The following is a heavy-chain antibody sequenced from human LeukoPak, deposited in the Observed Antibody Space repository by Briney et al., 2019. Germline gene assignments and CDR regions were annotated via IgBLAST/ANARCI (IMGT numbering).Heavy chain of an antibody. CDR1: GYTFTSYG. Sequence: ASVKVSCTASGYTFTSYGISWVRQAPGQGLEWMGWISAYNGNTNYAQTLQGRVTMTTDTSTSTDYMELRSLRSDDTAVYYCARDQSRDYGSGSYSPWNYWGQGTLVTVSS. CDR2: ISAYNGNT. D-gene: IGHD3-10*01. J-gene: IGHJ4*02. V-gene: IGHV1-18*04. CDR3: ARDQSRDYGSGSYSPWNY.